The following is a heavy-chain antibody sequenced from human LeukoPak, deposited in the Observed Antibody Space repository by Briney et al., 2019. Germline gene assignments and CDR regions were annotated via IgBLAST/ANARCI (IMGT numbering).Heavy chain of an antibody. CDR1: GFTFSSYS. V-gene: IGHV3-21*01. CDR3: ARDGLNTAMVLY. CDR2: ISSSSSYI. D-gene: IGHD5-18*01. J-gene: IGHJ4*02. Sequence: GGSLRLSCAASGFTFSSYSMNWVRQAPWKGLEWVSSISSSSSYIYYADSVKGRFTISRDNAKNSLYLQMNSLRAEDTAVYYCARDGLNTAMVLYWGQGTLVTVSS.